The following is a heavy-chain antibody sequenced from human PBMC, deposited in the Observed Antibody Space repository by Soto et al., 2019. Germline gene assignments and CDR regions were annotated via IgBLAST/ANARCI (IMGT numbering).Heavy chain of an antibody. CDR2: IIPIFGTA. Sequence: QVQLVQSGAEVKKPGSSVKVSCKASGGTFSSYAISWVRQAPGQGLEWMGGIIPIFGTANYAQKFQGRVTITADESTSTAYMELSSLRSEDTAVYYCASGRGELPQGHYYYYGMDVRGQGTTVTVSS. V-gene: IGHV1-69*01. CDR3: ASGRGELPQGHYYYYGMDV. J-gene: IGHJ6*02. D-gene: IGHD1-26*01. CDR1: GGTFSSYA.